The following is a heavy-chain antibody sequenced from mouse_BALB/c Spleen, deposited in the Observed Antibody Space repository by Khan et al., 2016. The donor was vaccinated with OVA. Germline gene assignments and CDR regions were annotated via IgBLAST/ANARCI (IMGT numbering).Heavy chain of an antibody. V-gene: IGHV2-2*02. Sequence: QVQLKESGPGLVQPSQSLSITCTVSGFSLNNYSVHWVRQSPGKGLEWLGVIWSAGSTDYNAAFISRLTISKDNSSSKVFFNMNSLQPNDTAIYYCARRGYGYGRGALFAYWGQGTPVTVSA. D-gene: IGHD2-2*01. CDR3: ARRGYGYGRGALFAY. J-gene: IGHJ3*01. CDR1: GFSLNNYS. CDR2: IWSAGST.